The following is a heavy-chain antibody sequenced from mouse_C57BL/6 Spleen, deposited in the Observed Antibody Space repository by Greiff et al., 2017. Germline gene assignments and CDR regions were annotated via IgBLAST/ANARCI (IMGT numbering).Heavy chain of an antibody. CDR2: ISYDGSN. J-gene: IGHJ4*01. CDR3: ARDLENYDAMDY. CDR1: GYSITSGYY. V-gene: IGHV3-6*01. Sequence: EVKLLESGPGLVKPSQSLSLTCSVTGYSITSGYYWNWIRQFPGNKLEWMGYISYDGSNNYNPSLKNRISITRDTSKNQFFLKLNSVTTEDTATYYCARDLENYDAMDYWGQGTSVTVSS.